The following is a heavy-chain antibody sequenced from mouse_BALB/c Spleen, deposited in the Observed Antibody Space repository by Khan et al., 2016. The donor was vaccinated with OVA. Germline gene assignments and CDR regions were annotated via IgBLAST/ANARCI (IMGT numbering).Heavy chain of an antibody. CDR2: FNPNNGGT. CDR3: TRRDYYSYYWFFDV. Sequence: EVQLQQSGPELVKPGASVRISCKTSGYTFTEYTMHWVKQSHGKSLEWLGGFNPNNGGTSYNQKFKGKATLTVDKSSSTAYMELRGLTSEESAVYYCTRRDYYSYYWFFDVWGAGTTVTVS. V-gene: IGHV1-18*01. D-gene: IGHD1-1*01. J-gene: IGHJ1*01. CDR1: GYTFTEYT.